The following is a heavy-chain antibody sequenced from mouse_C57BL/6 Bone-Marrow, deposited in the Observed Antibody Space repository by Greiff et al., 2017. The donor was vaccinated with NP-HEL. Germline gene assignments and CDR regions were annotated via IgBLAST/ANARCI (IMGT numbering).Heavy chain of an antibody. Sequence: QVQLQQPGAELVRPGTSVKMSCKASGYTFTNYWIGWAKQRPGHGLEWIGDIYPGGGYTNYNEKFKGQATLTADKSSSTAYMQFSSLTSEDSAIYYCARGYDYLWYFDVWGTGTTVTVSS. CDR3: ARGYDYLWYFDV. D-gene: IGHD2-4*01. CDR1: GYTFTNYW. CDR2: IYPGGGYT. V-gene: IGHV1-63*01. J-gene: IGHJ1*03.